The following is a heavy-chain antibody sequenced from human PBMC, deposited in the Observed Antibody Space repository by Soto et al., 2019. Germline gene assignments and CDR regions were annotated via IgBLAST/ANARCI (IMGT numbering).Heavy chain of an antibody. J-gene: IGHJ5*02. Sequence: SSETLCLTCSVSGASMTSSIYYWAWIRQAPGKGLEWIGSLNYGGTTYHSPSLEGRVTMSVDTSKKEFSLNVISVTAADTAIYYCARQSYFDRAGYNLCSFDPWGQGTLVT. CDR1: GASMTSSIYY. CDR3: ARQSYFDRAGYNLCSFDP. V-gene: IGHV4-39*01. D-gene: IGHD3-10*01. CDR2: LNYGGTT.